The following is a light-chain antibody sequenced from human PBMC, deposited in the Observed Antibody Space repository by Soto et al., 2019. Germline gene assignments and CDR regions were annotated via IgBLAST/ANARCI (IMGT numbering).Light chain of an antibody. CDR1: QGIGSW. Sequence: DIQMTQSTSSVSASVGDRVTVTCRASQGIGSWLAWYQKKPGKAPILLIYAASSLQSGVPSRFSGSGSGTDFTLTISSLQPEDCAIYFCQQANSFPITFGQGTRLEN. J-gene: IGKJ5*01. CDR3: QQANSFPIT. CDR2: AAS. V-gene: IGKV1-12*01.